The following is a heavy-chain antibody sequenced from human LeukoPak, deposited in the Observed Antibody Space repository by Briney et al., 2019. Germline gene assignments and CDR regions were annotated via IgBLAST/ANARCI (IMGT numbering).Heavy chain of an antibody. CDR3: ARDGGIVVAHANAFDI. V-gene: IGHV4-59*12. Sequence: PSETLSLTCTVSGGSISSYYWSWIRQPPGKGLEWIGYIYYSGSTNYNPSLKSRVTISVDTSKNQFSLKLSSVTAADTAVYYCARDGGIVVAHANAFDIWGQGTMVTVSS. D-gene: IGHD2-15*01. J-gene: IGHJ3*02. CDR1: GGSISSYY. CDR2: IYYSGST.